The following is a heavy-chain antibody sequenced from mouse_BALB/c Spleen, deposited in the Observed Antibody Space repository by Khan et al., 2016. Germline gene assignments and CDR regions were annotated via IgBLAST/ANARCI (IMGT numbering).Heavy chain of an antibody. Sequence: QVQLKESGPGLVAPSQSLSITCTVSGFSLTTYGVHWIRQPPGKGLDWLGVIWAGGSTDYNSALMSRLTITKDNSQNQVFLKMNSLQTDDTARYYCAREDHDYDAWFASWGQGTLVTVSA. D-gene: IGHD2-4*01. CDR1: GFSLTTYG. J-gene: IGHJ3*01. V-gene: IGHV2-9*02. CDR3: AREDHDYDAWFAS. CDR2: IWAGGST.